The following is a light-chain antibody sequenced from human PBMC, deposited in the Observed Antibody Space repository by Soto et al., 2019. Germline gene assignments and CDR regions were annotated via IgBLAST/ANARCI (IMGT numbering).Light chain of an antibody. CDR1: QSVTRY. CDR3: QQRSNWPLT. CDR2: DAS. Sequence: EIVLTQSPATLSVSPGERATLSCRASQSVTRYVDWYQHKPGQAPRLLVYDASARAAGVPARFSGSGSGTDFTLTISSLEPEDFAIYYCQQRSNWPLTFGGGTKVDIK. J-gene: IGKJ4*01. V-gene: IGKV3-11*01.